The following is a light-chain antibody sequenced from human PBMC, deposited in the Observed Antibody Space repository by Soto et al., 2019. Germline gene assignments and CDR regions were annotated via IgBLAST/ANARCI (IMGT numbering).Light chain of an antibody. CDR1: QSVSSK. CDR3: QQYNNWPPLT. J-gene: IGKJ4*01. Sequence: EIVMTQSPATLSVSPGERATLSCRASQSVSSKLAWYQQKPGQAPRLLIYGASTRATDIPARFSGGGSGTEFTLTISSLQSEDFAVYYCQQYNNWPPLTFGGGTKVEIK. CDR2: GAS. V-gene: IGKV3-15*01.